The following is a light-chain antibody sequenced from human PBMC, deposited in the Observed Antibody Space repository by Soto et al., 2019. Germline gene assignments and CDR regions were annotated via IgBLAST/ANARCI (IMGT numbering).Light chain of an antibody. CDR2: DVT. CDR3: SSYTSSSTVV. V-gene: IGLV2-14*03. CDR1: SSDVGDYNY. Sequence: QSALTQPASVSGSPGQSITISCTGTSSDVGDYNYVSWYQHHPGKAPKLMIYDVTNRPSGVSNRFSGSKSGNTASLTISGLQAEDEADDYCSSYTSSSTVVFGGGTQLTVL. J-gene: IGLJ2*01.